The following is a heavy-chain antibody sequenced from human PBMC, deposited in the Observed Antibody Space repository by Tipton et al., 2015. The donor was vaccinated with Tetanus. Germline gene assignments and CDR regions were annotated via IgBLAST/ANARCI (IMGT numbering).Heavy chain of an antibody. CDR3: ARANFDFPKKGPFDY. CDR2: IDNGGRT. J-gene: IGHJ4*02. V-gene: IGHV4-61*01. Sequence: TLSLTCTVSGGSVNDGRFYWTWIRQPPGKALEWVGYIDNGGRTNYTPSLKSRLTISLDKAKKQFSLNLTSVTAADTAVYFCARANFDFPKKGPFDYWGQGTLVTVSS. CDR1: GGSVNDGRFY. D-gene: IGHD2/OR15-2a*01.